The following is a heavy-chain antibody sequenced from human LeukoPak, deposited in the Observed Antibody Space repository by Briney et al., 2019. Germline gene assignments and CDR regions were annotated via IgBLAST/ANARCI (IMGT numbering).Heavy chain of an antibody. J-gene: IGHJ5*02. Sequence: GESLKISCKGFGYSFTNYWIAWVRQRPGKGLEWMGIVYPAVSDPTYSPSFQGQVTISADKSIATAFLQWNSLQASDTAMYYCARRSGTYADFFDPWGQGTLVTVSS. D-gene: IGHD3-10*01. CDR1: GYSFTNYW. CDR3: ARRSGTYADFFDP. CDR2: VYPAVSDP. V-gene: IGHV5-51*01.